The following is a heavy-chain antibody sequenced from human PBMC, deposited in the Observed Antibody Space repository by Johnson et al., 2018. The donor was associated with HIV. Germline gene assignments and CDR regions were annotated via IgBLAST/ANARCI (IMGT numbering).Heavy chain of an antibody. CDR1: GFTFSSYG. CDR3: AKGRIVGALQSAFDI. J-gene: IGHJ3*02. Sequence: QEQLVESGGGVVQPGRSLRLSCAASGFTFSSYGMHWVRQAPGKGLEWVAVIWYDGSNKYYADSVKGRFTISRDNSKNTLHLQMNSLRGEDTAVYYCAKGRIVGALQSAFDIWGQGTMVTVSS. CDR2: IWYDGSNK. V-gene: IGHV3-33*06. D-gene: IGHD1-26*01.